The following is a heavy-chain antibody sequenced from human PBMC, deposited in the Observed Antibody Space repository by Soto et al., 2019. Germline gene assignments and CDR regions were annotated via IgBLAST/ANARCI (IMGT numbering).Heavy chain of an antibody. CDR2: INPSGGST. V-gene: IGHV1-46*01. D-gene: IGHD3-22*01. CDR3: ARSPYSSGSYYAIDY. CDR1: GYTFTGYY. Sequence: GASVKVSCKASGYTFTGYYMHWVRQAPGQGLEWMGIINPSGGSTTYAQKFQGRVTMTRDTSTSTVYMDLSSLRSEDTAVYYCARSPYSSGSYYAIDYWGQGTQVTVSS. J-gene: IGHJ4*02.